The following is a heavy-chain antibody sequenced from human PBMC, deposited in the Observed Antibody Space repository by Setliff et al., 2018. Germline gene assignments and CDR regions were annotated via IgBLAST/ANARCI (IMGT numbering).Heavy chain of an antibody. CDR1: GYSISSGYY. CDR2: IYHSGST. CDR3: ARRNGEKLDP. V-gene: IGHV4-38-2*01. J-gene: IGHJ5*02. Sequence: SETLSLTCAVSGYSISSGYYWGWIRQPPGKGLEWIGSIYHSGSTYYNPSLKSRVTISVDTSKNQFSLKLSSVTAADTAVYYCARRNGEKLDPWGQGTLVTSPQ.